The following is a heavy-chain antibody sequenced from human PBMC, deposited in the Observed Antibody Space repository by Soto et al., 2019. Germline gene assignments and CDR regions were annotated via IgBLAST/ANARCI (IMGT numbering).Heavy chain of an antibody. Sequence: QVQLVQSGAEVKKPASSVKVSCKASGGTFNNYPITWVRQAPGEGLEWMGGSIPIFGTAKYAQNFQGRVTIRVDESTSTAYMELSSLRSEDTAVYYCARGRGYSGDDHYYYFDMDVWGQGTTVTVSS. V-gene: IGHV1-69*01. J-gene: IGHJ6*02. CDR2: SIPIFGTA. CDR3: ARGRGYSGDDHYYYFDMDV. CDR1: GGTFNNYP. D-gene: IGHD5-12*01.